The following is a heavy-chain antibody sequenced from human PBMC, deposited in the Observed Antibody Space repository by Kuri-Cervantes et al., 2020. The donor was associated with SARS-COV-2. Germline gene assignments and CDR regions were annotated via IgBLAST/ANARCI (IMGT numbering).Heavy chain of an antibody. D-gene: IGHD2-2*02. J-gene: IGHJ3*02. CDR3: ARHDGVVVPAAILIFGAFDI. CDR2: IYYSGST. Sequence: GSLRLSCTVSGGSISSSSYYWGWIRQPPGKGLEWIGSIYYSGSTYYNPSLKSRVTISVDTSKNQFSLKLSSVTVADTAVYYCARHDGVVVPAAILIFGAFDIWGQGTMVTGSS. V-gene: IGHV4-39*01. CDR1: GGSISSSSYY.